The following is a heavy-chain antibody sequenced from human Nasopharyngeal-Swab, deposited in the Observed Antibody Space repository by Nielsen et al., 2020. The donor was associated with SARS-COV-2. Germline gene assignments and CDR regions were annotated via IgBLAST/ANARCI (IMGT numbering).Heavy chain of an antibody. J-gene: IGHJ6*02. D-gene: IGHD6-13*01. CDR3: ARVKQQLVFGCMDV. Sequence: ASVKVSCKASGYIFTSYGISWVRQAPGQGLEWMGWISAYNGNTNYAQKLQGRVTMTTDTSTSIAYMELRSLRSDDTAAYYCARVKQQLVFGCMDVWGQGTTVTVSS. CDR2: ISAYNGNT. V-gene: IGHV1-18*01. CDR1: GYIFTSYG.